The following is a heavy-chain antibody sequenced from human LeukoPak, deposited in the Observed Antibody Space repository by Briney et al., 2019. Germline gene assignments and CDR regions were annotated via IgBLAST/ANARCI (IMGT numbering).Heavy chain of an antibody. Sequence: ASVKVSCKASGYTFTSNYIHWVRQAPGQGLEWMGIINPSGGSTSYAQKFQGRVTMTRDTSTSTVYMELSSLRSEDTAVYYCARRSIAARICDYWGQGTLVTVSS. D-gene: IGHD6-6*01. CDR2: INPSGGST. J-gene: IGHJ4*02. CDR3: ARRSIAARICDY. CDR1: GYTFTSNY. V-gene: IGHV1-46*01.